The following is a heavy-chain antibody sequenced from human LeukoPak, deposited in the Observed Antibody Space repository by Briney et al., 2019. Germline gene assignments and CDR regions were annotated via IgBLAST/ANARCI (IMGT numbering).Heavy chain of an antibody. CDR3: ARVGGNYDGLIDH. V-gene: IGHV1-18*01. J-gene: IGHJ4*02. Sequence: ASVKVSCKASGYTFTSYPIGWVRQAPGQGLEWMGWISAYNGYTNYAQSLQGRVTMTTDTSTSTVFMELRSLRSDDTAMYYCARVGGNYDGLIDHWGQGTLVTVSS. CDR2: ISAYNGYT. D-gene: IGHD3-3*01. CDR1: GYTFTSYP.